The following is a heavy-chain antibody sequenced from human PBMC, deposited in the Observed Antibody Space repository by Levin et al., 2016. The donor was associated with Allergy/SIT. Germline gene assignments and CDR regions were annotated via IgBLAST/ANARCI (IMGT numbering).Heavy chain of an antibody. CDR2: IYSGDST. CDR3: AKQGIVATLHNFDV. CDR1: GFTVSSNY. Sequence: GESLKISCAASGFTVSSNYMNWVRQAPGTGLEWVSGIYSGDSTYYADPVKGRFTISRDSSKNTLFLQMNSLRAEDTAVYYCAKQGIVATLHNFDVWGQGTLVTVSP. D-gene: IGHD5-12*01. J-gene: IGHJ5*02. V-gene: IGHV3-53*01.